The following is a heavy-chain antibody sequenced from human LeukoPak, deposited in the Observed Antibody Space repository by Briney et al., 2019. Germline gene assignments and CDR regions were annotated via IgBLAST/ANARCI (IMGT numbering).Heavy chain of an antibody. CDR1: GFTFGSYA. Sequence: GGSLRLSCAASGFTFGSYAMSWVRQAPGKGLEWVSAISGSGGSTYYADSVKGRFTISRDNSKNTLYLQMNSLRAEDTAVYYCATQIFDSSGYLPDYWGQGTLVTVSS. J-gene: IGHJ4*02. V-gene: IGHV3-23*01. CDR3: ATQIFDSSGYLPDY. D-gene: IGHD3-22*01. CDR2: ISGSGGST.